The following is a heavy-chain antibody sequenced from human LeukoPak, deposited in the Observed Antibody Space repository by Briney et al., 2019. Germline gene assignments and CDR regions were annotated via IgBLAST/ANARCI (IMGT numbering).Heavy chain of an antibody. CDR2: IYYSGST. D-gene: IGHD1-26*01. CDR1: GGSISSGDYY. Sequence: SETLSLTCTVSGGSISSGDYYWSWIRQPPGKGLEWIGYIYYSGSTYYNPSLKSRVTISLDTSKNQFSLRLSSVTAADTAVYYCAGGGGSLSDFDFWGQGTLVTVSS. J-gene: IGHJ4*02. V-gene: IGHV4-30-4*01. CDR3: AGGGGSLSDFDF.